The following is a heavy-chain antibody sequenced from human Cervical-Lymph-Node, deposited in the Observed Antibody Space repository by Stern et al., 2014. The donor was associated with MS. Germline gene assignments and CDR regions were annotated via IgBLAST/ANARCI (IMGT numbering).Heavy chain of an antibody. CDR2: ISPILGTA. Sequence: VQLEESGAAVKKPGSSVKVSCKASGGTFSSYAITWVRQAPGQGLEWMGGISPILGTANYAQKFQGRVTITADESTRTAYMELSSLRSEDTAVYYCARGIVATIHTFWGQGTLVTVSS. V-gene: IGHV1-69*01. CDR1: GGTFSSYA. J-gene: IGHJ4*02. CDR3: ARGIVATIHTF. D-gene: IGHD5-12*01.